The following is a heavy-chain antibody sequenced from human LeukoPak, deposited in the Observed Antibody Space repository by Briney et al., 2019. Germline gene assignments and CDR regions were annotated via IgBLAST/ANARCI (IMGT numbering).Heavy chain of an antibody. CDR1: GFTVSSNY. CDR2: VSGSGATA. V-gene: IGHV3-23*01. J-gene: IGHJ4*02. Sequence: GGSLRLSCAASGFTVSSNYMSWVRQAPGKGLEWVSAVSGSGATAYYEDSVKGRFTISRDNSKKELYLQMSSLRAEDTAVYYCAKAESNDMLTPFDSWGQGTLVTVSS. D-gene: IGHD3-9*01. CDR3: AKAESNDMLTPFDS.